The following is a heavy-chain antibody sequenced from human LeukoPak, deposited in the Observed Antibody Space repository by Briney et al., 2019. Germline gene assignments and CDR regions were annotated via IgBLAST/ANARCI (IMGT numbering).Heavy chain of an antibody. CDR2: IYYSGSS. V-gene: IGHV4-59*01. CDR1: GGSISGYH. D-gene: IGHD2-2*01. J-gene: IGHJ5*02. Sequence: SETLSLTCNVSGGSISGYHWSWIRQPPGKGLEWLGYIYYSGSSNYNPSLKSRVTISVDTSKNQFSLKLSSVTAADTAVYYCARGRVVPAATARWFDPWGQGTLVTVSS. CDR3: ARGRVVPAATARWFDP.